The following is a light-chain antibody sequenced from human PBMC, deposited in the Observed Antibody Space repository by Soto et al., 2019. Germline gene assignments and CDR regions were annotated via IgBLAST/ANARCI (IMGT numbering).Light chain of an antibody. V-gene: IGKV3-20*01. J-gene: IGKJ2*01. CDR1: RDVYINA. Sequence: VVLTQSPATLSLSPGEPATLSCRASRDVYINALAWYQQKPGRTPTLLIYGASTRATGIPDRFSATGSGTEFSLTISSVEPEDFALYYCQQYGSSPETFGQGTKLEI. CDR3: QQYGSSPET. CDR2: GAS.